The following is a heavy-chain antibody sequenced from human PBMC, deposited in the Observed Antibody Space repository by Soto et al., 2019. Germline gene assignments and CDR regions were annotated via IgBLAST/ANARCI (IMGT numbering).Heavy chain of an antibody. CDR1: GFTFSNYA. CDR3: ATERLGRGADY. CDR2: ISGGGGNT. J-gene: IGHJ4*02. V-gene: IGHV3-23*01. Sequence: EVQLLESGGGLVQPGGSLRLSCAASGFTFSNYAMSWVRQTPGKGLEWVSTISGGGGNTYYPDSVKGRFTISRDNSKDTVYLQMNSLRAEDTAIYYCATERLGRGADYWGQGARVTVTS.